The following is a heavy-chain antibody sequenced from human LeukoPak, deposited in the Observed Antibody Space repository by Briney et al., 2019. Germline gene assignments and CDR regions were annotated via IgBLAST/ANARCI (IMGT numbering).Heavy chain of an antibody. CDR3: ARDHSYLIDY. Sequence: GGSLRLSCAASGFTFSSYGMHWVRQAPGKWLEWVAVIWYDGSNKYYADSVKGRFTISRDNSKSTLYLQMNSLRAEDTAVYYCARDHSYLIDYWGQGTLVTVSS. V-gene: IGHV3-33*01. D-gene: IGHD3-16*02. CDR2: IWYDGSNK. J-gene: IGHJ4*02. CDR1: GFTFSSYG.